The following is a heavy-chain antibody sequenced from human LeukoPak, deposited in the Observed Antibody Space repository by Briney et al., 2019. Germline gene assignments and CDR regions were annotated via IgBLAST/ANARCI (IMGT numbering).Heavy chain of an antibody. Sequence: ASVKVSCKVSGYTLTELSMHWVRQAPGKGLEWMGGFDPEDGETIYAQKFQGRVTMTRNTSISTAYMELSSLRSEDTAVYYCARGPLLRFLEWLPMDYYFDYWGQGTLVTVSS. CDR1: GYTLTELS. V-gene: IGHV1-24*01. D-gene: IGHD3-3*01. CDR3: ARGPLLRFLEWLPMDYYFDY. J-gene: IGHJ4*02. CDR2: FDPEDGET.